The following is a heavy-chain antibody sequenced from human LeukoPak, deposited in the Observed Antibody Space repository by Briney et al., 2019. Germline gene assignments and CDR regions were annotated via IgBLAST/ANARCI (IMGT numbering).Heavy chain of an antibody. V-gene: IGHV5-51*01. CDR2: IDPGDSDT. CDR3: ARSDSSGTARGIQY. D-gene: IGHD3-22*01. Sequence: GESLKISCKGSGYRFASYWIGWVRQMPGKGLEWMGIIDPGDSDTRYSPSFQGQVTISADTSISTAYLQWSSLKASDTAMYYCARSDSSGTARGIQYWGQGTLVTVSS. CDR1: GYRFASYW. J-gene: IGHJ1*01.